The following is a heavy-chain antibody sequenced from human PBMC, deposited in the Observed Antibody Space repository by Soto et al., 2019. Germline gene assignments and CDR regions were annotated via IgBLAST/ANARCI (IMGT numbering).Heavy chain of an antibody. D-gene: IGHD3-22*01. CDR2: INAGNGNT. Sequence: ASVKVSCKASGYTFTSYAMHWVRQAPGQRLEWMGWINAGNGNTKYSQKFQGRVTITRDTSASTAYMELSSLRSEDTAVYYCARENDSSVAWFDSRGQRTLVIVSS. CDR3: ARENDSSVAWFDS. J-gene: IGHJ5*01. CDR1: GYTFTSYA. V-gene: IGHV1-3*01.